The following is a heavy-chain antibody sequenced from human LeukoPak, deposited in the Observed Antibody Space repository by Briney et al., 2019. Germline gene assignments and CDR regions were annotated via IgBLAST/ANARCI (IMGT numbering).Heavy chain of an antibody. Sequence: SETLSLTCTLTGASISSHYWSWIRQPPGKGLESIGSIYPGGSIDYNPSLKSRATISGDSSKNHLSLNLTSVTAADTAMYYCVKVGYGSGTWGWFDPWGQGTLVSVSA. V-gene: IGHV4-59*11. D-gene: IGHD3-10*01. CDR1: GASISSHY. CDR2: IYPGGSI. J-gene: IGHJ5*02. CDR3: VKVGYGSGTWGWFDP.